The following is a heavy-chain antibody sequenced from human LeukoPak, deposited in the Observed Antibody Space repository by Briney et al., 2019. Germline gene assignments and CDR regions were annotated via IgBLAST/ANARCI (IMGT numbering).Heavy chain of an antibody. D-gene: IGHD4-23*01. J-gene: IGHJ5*02. CDR3: ARDNSVEDTAWWFDP. CDR2: IFYSGST. CDR1: GGSISTSNYY. Sequence: SETLSLTCTVSGGSISTSNYYWGWIRQPPGKGLEWIGNIFYSGSTYYSPSLRSRVTISLDTSRNQFSLKLNSVTAADTAVYYCARDNSVEDTAWWFDPWGQGTLATVSS. V-gene: IGHV4-39*07.